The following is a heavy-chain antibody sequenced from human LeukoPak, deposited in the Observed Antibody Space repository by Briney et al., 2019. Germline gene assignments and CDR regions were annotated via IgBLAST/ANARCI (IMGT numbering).Heavy chain of an antibody. V-gene: IGHV4-59*01. CDR2: GHHSESS. CDR3: ARESAGSPHDSTAAFHY. Sequence: PSETLSLTCSVSGDSFTSTYWSWIRQPPGKGLEWIAYGHHSESSNYNPSFRSRVTIPVDTSRNQFSLRLTSVAAADTAVYYCARESAGSPHDSTAAFHYWGQGILVIVSS. CDR1: GDSFTSTY. J-gene: IGHJ4*02. D-gene: IGHD2-8*02.